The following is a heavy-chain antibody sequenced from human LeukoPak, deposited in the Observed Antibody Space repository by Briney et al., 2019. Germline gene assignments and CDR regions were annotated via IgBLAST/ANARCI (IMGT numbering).Heavy chain of an antibody. V-gene: IGHV4-39*07. J-gene: IGHJ4*02. CDR2: IYYSGST. CDR1: GGSISSGSYY. CDR3: ARDLRGYNYFDY. Sequence: SETLSLTCTVSGGSISSGSYYWGWIRQPPGKGLEWIGSIYYSGSTYYNPSLGGRVTISLDTSKNQFSLKLSSVTAADTAVYYCARDLRGYNYFDYWGQGTLVTVSS. D-gene: IGHD5-24*01.